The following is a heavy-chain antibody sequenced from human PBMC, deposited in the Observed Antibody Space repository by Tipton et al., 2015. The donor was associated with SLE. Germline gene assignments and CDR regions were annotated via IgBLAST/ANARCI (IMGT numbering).Heavy chain of an antibody. Sequence: SLRLSCAASGFIFTNFALHWVRQAPGKGLEWVALISHDGSVQYYADSMKGRFSISRDNARNTLYLQMNSLRAEDTALYRCVRESSGSYWGQGTLVTVSS. CDR3: VRESSGSY. D-gene: IGHD3-22*01. CDR2: ISHDGSVQ. V-gene: IGHV3-30*04. J-gene: IGHJ4*02. CDR1: GFIFTNFA.